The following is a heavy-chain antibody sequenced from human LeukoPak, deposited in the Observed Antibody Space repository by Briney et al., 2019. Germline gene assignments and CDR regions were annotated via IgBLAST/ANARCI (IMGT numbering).Heavy chain of an antibody. Sequence: GGSLRLSCAASGFTFSSYAMHWVRQAPGKGLEWVAVISYDGSNKYYADSVKGRFTISRDNSKNTLYLQMNSLRAEDTAVYYCAKGGCSGGSCYSLFDYWGQGTLVTVSS. J-gene: IGHJ4*02. V-gene: IGHV3-30*04. CDR3: AKGGCSGGSCYSLFDY. CDR1: GFTFSSYA. CDR2: ISYDGSNK. D-gene: IGHD2-15*01.